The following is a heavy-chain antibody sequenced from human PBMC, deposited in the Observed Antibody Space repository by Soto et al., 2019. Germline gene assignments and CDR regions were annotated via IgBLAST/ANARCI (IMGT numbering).Heavy chain of an antibody. J-gene: IGHJ4*02. CDR3: ARREYYDTTGYFDY. CDR1: GFTFSLCA. D-gene: IGHD3-22*01. V-gene: IGHV3-23*01. Sequence: EVQLLESGGGLVQPGGSLRLSCAASGFTFSLCAMSWVRQAPGKGLEWVSAISRSGDNIYYAGSVKGRFTISRDNSRNTLYLKMNSLRAEDTAVYYCARREYYDTTGYFDYWGQGTLVTVS. CDR2: ISRSGDNI.